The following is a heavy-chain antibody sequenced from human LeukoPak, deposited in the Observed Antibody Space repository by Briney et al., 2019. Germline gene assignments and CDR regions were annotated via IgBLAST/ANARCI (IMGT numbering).Heavy chain of an antibody. J-gene: IGHJ4*02. Sequence: ASVKVSCKASGYTLTELSMHWVRQAPGKGLEWMGGFDPEDGETIYAQKFQGRVTMTEDTSTDTAYMELSSLRSEDTAVYYCATDPDYGGNSAFLVGWGQGTLVTVSS. D-gene: IGHD4-23*01. CDR3: ATDPDYGGNSAFLVG. V-gene: IGHV1-24*01. CDR2: FDPEDGET. CDR1: GYTLTELS.